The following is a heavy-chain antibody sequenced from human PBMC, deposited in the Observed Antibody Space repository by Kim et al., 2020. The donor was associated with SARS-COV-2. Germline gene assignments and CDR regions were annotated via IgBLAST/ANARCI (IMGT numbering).Heavy chain of an antibody. CDR1: GFTFSSYE. Sequence: GGSLRLSCAASGFTFSSYEMNWVRQAPGKGLEWVSYISSSGSTIYYADSVKGRFTISRDNAKNSLYLQMNSLRAEDTAVYYCASFQGDYDYYYYYGMDVWGQGTTVTVSS. D-gene: IGHD4-17*01. CDR3: ASFQGDYDYYYYYGMDV. J-gene: IGHJ6*02. V-gene: IGHV3-48*03. CDR2: ISSSGSTI.